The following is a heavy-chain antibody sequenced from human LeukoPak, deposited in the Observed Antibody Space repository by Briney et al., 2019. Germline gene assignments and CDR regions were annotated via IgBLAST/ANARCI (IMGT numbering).Heavy chain of an antibody. CDR1: GGSIRSYF. CDR3: ARVTGNLIYYFDY. J-gene: IGHJ4*02. CDR2: IYSSGST. Sequence: KPSETLSLTCTVSGGSIRSYFWSWIRQPPGKGLEWIGYIYSSGSTNYNPSFKSRVTISVDTSKNQFSLKLRSVTATDTAVYYCARVTGNLIYYFDYWGQGTLVTVSS. D-gene: IGHD7-27*01. V-gene: IGHV4-59*01.